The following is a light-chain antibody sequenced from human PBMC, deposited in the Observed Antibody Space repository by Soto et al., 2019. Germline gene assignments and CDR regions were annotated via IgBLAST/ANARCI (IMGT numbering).Light chain of an antibody. V-gene: IGKV3-20*01. CDR1: QSVISTY. CDR3: QHYGSSLWT. CDR2: EAL. J-gene: IGKJ1*01. Sequence: EIVLTQSPGTLSLSPGERATLSCRASQSVISTYLAWYQQKPGQAPRLLIYEALNRATGIPARFSGSGSGTDFTLTINRLEPEDFAVYFCQHYGSSLWTFGQGTKVDI.